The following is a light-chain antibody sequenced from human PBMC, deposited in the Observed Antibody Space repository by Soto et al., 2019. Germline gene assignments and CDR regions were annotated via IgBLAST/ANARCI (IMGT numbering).Light chain of an antibody. CDR2: KAT. V-gene: IGKV1-5*03. J-gene: IGKJ2*01. CDR3: QQYNDYQYT. CDR1: QSITTW. Sequence: DIEMTQSPSTLSASVGDRVTITCRASQSITTWLAWYQQKPVKAPKLLIYKATNVQTGVPSRFSCSGSGTEFSLTISSLQPEDFAIYYCQQYNDYQYTFGQGTKLEIK.